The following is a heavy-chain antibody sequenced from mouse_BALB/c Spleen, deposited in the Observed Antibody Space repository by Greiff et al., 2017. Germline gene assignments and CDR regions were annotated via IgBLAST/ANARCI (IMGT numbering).Heavy chain of an antibody. J-gene: IGHJ4*01. D-gene: IGHD3-3*01. Sequence: EVKLVESGGGLVQPGGSLKLSCAASGFTFSSYTMSWVRQTPEKRLEWVAYISNGGGSTYYPDTVKGRFTISRDNAKNTLYLQMSSLKSEDTAMYYCARGTRYYAMDYWGQGTSVTVSS. V-gene: IGHV5-12-2*01. CDR2: ISNGGGST. CDR1: GFTFSSYT. CDR3: ARGTRYYAMDY.